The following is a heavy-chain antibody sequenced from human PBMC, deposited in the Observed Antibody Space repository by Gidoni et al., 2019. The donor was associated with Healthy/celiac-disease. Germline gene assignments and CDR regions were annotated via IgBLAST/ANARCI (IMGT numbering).Heavy chain of an antibody. CDR2: INHSGST. CDR1: GGSFSGYY. D-gene: IGHD3-10*01. J-gene: IGHJ6*03. Sequence: QVQLQQWGAGLLKPSETLSLTCAVYGGSFSGYYWSWIRQPPGKGLEWIGEINHSGSTNYNPSLKSRVTISVDTSKNQFSLKLSSVTAADTAVYYCARGRGSGSYYRHYYYMDVWGKGTTVTVSS. V-gene: IGHV4-34*01. CDR3: ARGRGSGSYYRHYYYMDV.